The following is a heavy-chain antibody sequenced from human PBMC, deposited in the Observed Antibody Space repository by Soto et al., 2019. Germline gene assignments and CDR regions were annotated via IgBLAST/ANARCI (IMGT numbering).Heavy chain of an antibody. CDR3: ARAQGGYGTLRYFDY. J-gene: IGHJ4*02. CDR2: ILPIFGTA. CDR1: GGTFSSYA. Sequence: QVQLVQSWAEVKKPGSSVKVSCKASGGTFSSYAISWVRQAPGQGLEWMGGILPIFGTANYAQKFQGRVTITADESTSTDYMELSSLRSEDTAVYYCARAQGGYGTLRYFDYWGKGTLVTVSS. D-gene: IGHD3-22*01. V-gene: IGHV1-69*01.